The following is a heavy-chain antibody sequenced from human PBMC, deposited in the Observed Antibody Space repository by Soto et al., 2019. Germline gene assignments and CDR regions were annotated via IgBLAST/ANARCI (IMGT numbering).Heavy chain of an antibody. CDR3: AGGIAAAGTPCMDV. J-gene: IGHJ6*02. CDR1: GGSISSGGYY. Sequence: QVQLQESGPGLVKPSQTLSLTCTVSGGSISSGGYYWSWIRQHPGKGLEWIGYIYYSGSTYYNPSRKRRVNIPVDTSKNQLSLKLSSVTAADTAVYYCAGGIAAAGTPCMDVWGQGTTVTVSS. V-gene: IGHV4-31*03. CDR2: IYYSGST. D-gene: IGHD6-13*01.